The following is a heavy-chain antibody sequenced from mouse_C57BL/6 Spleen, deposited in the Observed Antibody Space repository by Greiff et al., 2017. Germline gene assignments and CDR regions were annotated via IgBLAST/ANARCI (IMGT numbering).Heavy chain of an antibody. CDR2: IDPETGGT. D-gene: IGHD2-3*01. CDR3: TRGNGCYRYAMDD. Sequence: VQLQQSGAELVRPGASVTLSCKASGYTFTDYEMHWVKQTPVHGLEWIGAIDPETGGTAYNQKFKGKAILTADKSSSTAYMELRSLTSEDSAVYCCTRGNGCYRYAMDDWGQGTSVTVSS. CDR1: GYTFTDYE. J-gene: IGHJ4*01. V-gene: IGHV1-15*01.